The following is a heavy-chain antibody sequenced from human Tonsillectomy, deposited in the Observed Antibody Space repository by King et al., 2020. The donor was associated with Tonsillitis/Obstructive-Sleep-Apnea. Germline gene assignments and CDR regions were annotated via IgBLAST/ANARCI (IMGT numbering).Heavy chain of an antibody. CDR2: INPNSGGT. Sequence: VQLVESGAEVKKPGASVKVSCKASGYTFTGYYMHWVRQAPGQGLEWMGWINPNSGGTNYAQKFQGWVTMTRDTSISTAYMELSRLRSDDTAVYYCAGGPNYDFWSGDNWFDPWGQGTLVTVSS. CDR3: AGGPNYDFWSGDNWFDP. D-gene: IGHD3-3*01. J-gene: IGHJ5*02. V-gene: IGHV1-2*04. CDR1: GYTFTGYY.